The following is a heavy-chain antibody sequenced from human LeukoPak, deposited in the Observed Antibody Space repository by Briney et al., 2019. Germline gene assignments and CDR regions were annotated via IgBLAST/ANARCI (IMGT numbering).Heavy chain of an antibody. CDR3: AKDMGYRRPSRGVLLDAFDI. D-gene: IGHD5-12*01. CDR2: IRYDGSNK. J-gene: IGHJ3*02. V-gene: IGHV3-30*02. Sequence: GGSLRLSCAASGFTFSSYDMHWVRQAPGKGLEWVAFIRYDGSNKDYADSVRGRFTISRENSRNTLYLQMNSLRTEDTAVYYCAKDMGYRRPSRGVLLDAFDIWGQGTMVTLSS. CDR1: GFTFSSYD.